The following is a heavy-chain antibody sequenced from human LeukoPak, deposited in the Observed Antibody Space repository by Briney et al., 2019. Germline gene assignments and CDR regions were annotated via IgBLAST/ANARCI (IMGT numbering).Heavy chain of an antibody. CDR3: ARAWIQLWSIDAFDI. CDR1: GFTFSDYH. J-gene: IGHJ3*02. V-gene: IGHV3-11*04. Sequence: PGGSLRLSCAASGFTFSDYHMTWIRQASGKGLEWVSYIGSSGSTIYYADSVKGRFTISRDNAKNSLYLQMNSLRAEDTAVYYCARAWIQLWSIDAFDIWGQGTMVTVSS. CDR2: IGSSGSTI. D-gene: IGHD5-18*01.